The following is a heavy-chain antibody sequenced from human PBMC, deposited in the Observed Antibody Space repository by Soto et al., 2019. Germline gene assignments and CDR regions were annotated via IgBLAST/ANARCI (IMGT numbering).Heavy chain of an antibody. CDR2: IYYSGST. V-gene: IGHV4-39*01. CDR1: GGSISSRSYY. J-gene: IGHJ5*02. D-gene: IGHD3-10*01. Sequence: SETLSLTCTVSGGSISSRSYYWGWIRQPPGKGLEWIGSIYYSGSTHYNPSLKSRVTISVDTSKNQLSLRLNSVTAADTAVYYCARHCYSSGSGYGFWFDPLVQGTLVT. CDR3: ARHCYSSGSGYGFWFDP.